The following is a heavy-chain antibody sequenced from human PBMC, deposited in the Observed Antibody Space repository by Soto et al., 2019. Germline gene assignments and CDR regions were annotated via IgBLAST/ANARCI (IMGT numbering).Heavy chain of an antibody. CDR3: ARTPDI. J-gene: IGHJ3*02. Sequence: QLQLQESGSGLVKPSQTLSLTCAVSGGSISSGGYSWSWIRQPPGKGLEWIGYIYHSGSTYYNPXXXXXXXXXXXRSXXXFXLXLSSVTAADTAVYYCARTPDIWGQGTMVTVSS. CDR1: GGSISSGGYS. CDR2: IYHSGST. V-gene: IGHV4-30-2*01.